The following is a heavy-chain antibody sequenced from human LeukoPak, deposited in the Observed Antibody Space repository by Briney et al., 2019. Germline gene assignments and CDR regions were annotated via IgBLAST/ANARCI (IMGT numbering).Heavy chain of an antibody. D-gene: IGHD1-14*01. V-gene: IGHV4-61*09. CDR1: GGSIISDSYY. CDR2: MYTSGTT. CDR3: ARLYNGKRPPDY. J-gene: IGHJ4*02. Sequence: PSETLSHTCSVSGGSIISDSYYWNWIRQPAGKGLEWIGHMYTSGTTNYNPSIRSRVTISVDTSKNQFSLKLSSVTAADTAVYYCARLYNGKRPPDYWGQGTLVTVSS.